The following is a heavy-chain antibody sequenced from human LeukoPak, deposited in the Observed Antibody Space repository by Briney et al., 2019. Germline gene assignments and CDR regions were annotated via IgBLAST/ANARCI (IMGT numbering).Heavy chain of an antibody. CDR2: ISYDGSNK. CDR1: GFTFSSYG. D-gene: IGHD5-12*01. Sequence: GRSLRLSCAASGFTFSSYGMHWVRQAPGKGLEWVALISYDGSNKYYADSVKGRFTISRDNSKTTLYLQMNSLRAEDTAVYYCAKDPSSSGLPINWFDSWGQGTLVTVSS. CDR3: AKDPSSSGLPINWFDS. J-gene: IGHJ5*01. V-gene: IGHV3-30*18.